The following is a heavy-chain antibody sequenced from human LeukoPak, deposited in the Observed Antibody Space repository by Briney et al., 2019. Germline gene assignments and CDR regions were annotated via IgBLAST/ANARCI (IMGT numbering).Heavy chain of an antibody. Sequence: ASVKVSCKASGYTFTSYYMHWVRQAPGHALEWMGIINPSGGSTSYAQKFQGRVTMTRDTSTSTVYMELSSLRSEDTAVYYCARAHCSSTSCWNDAFDIWGQGTMVTVSS. D-gene: IGHD2-2*01. CDR1: GYTFTSYY. CDR3: ARAHCSSTSCWNDAFDI. CDR2: INPSGGST. J-gene: IGHJ3*02. V-gene: IGHV1-46*01.